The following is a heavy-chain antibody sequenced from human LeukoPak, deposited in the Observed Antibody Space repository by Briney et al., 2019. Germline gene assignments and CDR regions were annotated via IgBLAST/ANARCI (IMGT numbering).Heavy chain of an antibody. CDR2: IWFDGTNK. CDR1: GFTLNSYA. CDR3: ARDLGYCTNGVCHTRFDY. J-gene: IGHJ4*02. D-gene: IGHD2-8*01. Sequence: PGGSLRLSCVASGFTLNSYAMHWVRQAPGKGLEWVAIIWFDGTNKDYADSVKGRFTISRDNSKRTLYLQMNSLRVEDTAVYYCARDLGYCTNGVCHTRFDYWGQGTLVAVSS. V-gene: IGHV3-33*01.